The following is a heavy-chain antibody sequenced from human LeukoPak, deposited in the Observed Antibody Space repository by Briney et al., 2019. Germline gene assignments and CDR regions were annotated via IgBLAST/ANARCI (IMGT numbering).Heavy chain of an antibody. J-gene: IGHJ4*02. CDR2: MNPNSGNT. D-gene: IGHD3-3*01. Sequence: ASVKVSCKASGYTFTSYDINWVRQATGQGLEWMGWMNPNSGNTGYAQKFQSRVTMTRNTSISTAYMELSSLRSEDTAVYYCARDVTIFGVVPYYFDYWGQGTLVTVSS. V-gene: IGHV1-8*01. CDR1: GYTFTSYD. CDR3: ARDVTIFGVVPYYFDY.